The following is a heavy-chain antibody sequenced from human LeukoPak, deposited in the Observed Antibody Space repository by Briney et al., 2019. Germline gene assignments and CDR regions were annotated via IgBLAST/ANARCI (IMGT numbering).Heavy chain of an antibody. J-gene: IGHJ4*02. CDR2: MNPNSGNT. D-gene: IGHD1-7*01. CDR3: ARVRTGTSFDY. CDR1: GYTFTSYD. Sequence: ASVKVSCKASGYTFTSYDINWVRQATGQGLEWMGWMNPNSGNTGYAQKFQGRVTITRNTSISTAYMELSILRSEDTTVYYCARVRTGTSFDYWGQGTLVTVSS. V-gene: IGHV1-8*02.